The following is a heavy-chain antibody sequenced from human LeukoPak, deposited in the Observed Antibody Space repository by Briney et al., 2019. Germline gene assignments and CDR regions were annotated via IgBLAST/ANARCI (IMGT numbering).Heavy chain of an antibody. V-gene: IGHV3-74*01. CDR2: ITFDGRST. J-gene: IGHJ4*02. CDR3: ARAASNWAIDY. CDR1: GFTFSTYW. Sequence: PGGFLRLSCAASGFTFSTYWMHWVRQGPGKGLVWVSRITFDGRSTNYADSVKGRFTISRDNAKNTLYLQMNSLRAEDTAIYYCARAASNWAIDYWGQGNLVTVSS. D-gene: IGHD2/OR15-2a*01.